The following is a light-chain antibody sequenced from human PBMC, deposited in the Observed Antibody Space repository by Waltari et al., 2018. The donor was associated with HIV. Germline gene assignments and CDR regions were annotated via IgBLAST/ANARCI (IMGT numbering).Light chain of an antibody. CDR1: RSALGVYNS. CDR2: EVS. CDR3: SFYGGSNILV. V-gene: IGLV2-8*01. J-gene: IGLJ2*01. Sequence: QSALTQPPSASGSPGQSVTISCTGARSALGVYNSAPWYQQRPGKAPKVIISEVSKRSSGVPNRFSGSTSGNTASLTVSGLQADDEAEYFCSFYGGSNILVFGGGTKLTVL.